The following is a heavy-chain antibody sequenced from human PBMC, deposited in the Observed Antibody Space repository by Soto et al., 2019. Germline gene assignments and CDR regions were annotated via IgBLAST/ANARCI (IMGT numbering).Heavy chain of an antibody. J-gene: IGHJ4*02. CDR3: ARSGYSSGWFFDY. CDR1: GGSIISYC. CDR2: IYYSGST. D-gene: IGHD6-19*01. Sequence: SETLSLTCTVSGGSIISYCWSWIRQPPGKRLEWIGYIYYSGSTNYNPSLKSRVTISVDTSKNQFSLKLSSVTAADTAVYYCARSGYSSGWFFDYWGQGTLVTVSS. V-gene: IGHV4-59*08.